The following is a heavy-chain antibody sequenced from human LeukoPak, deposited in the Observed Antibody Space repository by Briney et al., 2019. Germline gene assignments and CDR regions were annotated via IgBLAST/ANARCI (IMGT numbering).Heavy chain of an antibody. CDR3: ASLEGWLQV. V-gene: IGHV3-53*01. CDR2: IYSDGKT. D-gene: IGHD5-24*01. CDR1: DFTVSRNY. J-gene: IGHJ4*02. Sequence: PGGSLRPSCAASDFTVSRNYMTWVRQAPGKGLEWVSVIYSDGKTYYADFAKGRFTISRDDSKNTLYLQMDRMRVEDTAVYYCASLEGWLQVWGQGTPVTVSS.